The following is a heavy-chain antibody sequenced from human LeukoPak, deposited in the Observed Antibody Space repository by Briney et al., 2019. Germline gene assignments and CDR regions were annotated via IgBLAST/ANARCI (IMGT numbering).Heavy chain of an antibody. Sequence: PGGSLRLSCAASGFTCSSYAMHWVRHAPGKGLEGVAVISYDGSNKYYADSVKGRFTISRDNSKNTLYLQMNSLRAEDTAVYYCASGDCSSTSCYFPFDYWGQGTLVTVSS. CDR2: ISYDGSNK. J-gene: IGHJ4*02. D-gene: IGHD2-2*01. CDR1: GFTCSSYA. CDR3: ASGDCSSTSCYFPFDY. V-gene: IGHV3-30*01.